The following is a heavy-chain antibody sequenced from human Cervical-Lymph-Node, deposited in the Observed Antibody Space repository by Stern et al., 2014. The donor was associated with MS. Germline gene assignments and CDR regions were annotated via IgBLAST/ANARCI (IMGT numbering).Heavy chain of an antibody. J-gene: IGHJ3*02. Sequence: EPGPALVKPTQTLTLTCTFSGFSLTTSGMCVSWIRQPPGKALEWLAFIDWDDDKSYNTSLKTRLTISKDTSKNQVVLTMTNMDPVDTATYYCARFYSSSSFADAFDIWGQGTMVTVSS. D-gene: IGHD6-6*01. CDR2: IDWDDDK. CDR1: GFSLTTSGMC. V-gene: IGHV2-70*01. CDR3: ARFYSSSSFADAFDI.